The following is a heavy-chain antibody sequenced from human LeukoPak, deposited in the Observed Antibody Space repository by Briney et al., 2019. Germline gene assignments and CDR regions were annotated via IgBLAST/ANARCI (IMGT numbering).Heavy chain of an antibody. CDR3: ARDPAGGSYSSP. CDR1: GGTFSSYA. V-gene: IGHV1-69*04. CDR2: IIPILGIA. Sequence: SVKVSCKASGGTFSSYAISWLRQPPGQGLEWMGRIIPILGIANYAQKFQGRVTITADKSTSTAYMELSSLRSEDTAVYYCARDPAGGSYSSPWGQGTLVTVSS. D-gene: IGHD1-26*01. J-gene: IGHJ5*02.